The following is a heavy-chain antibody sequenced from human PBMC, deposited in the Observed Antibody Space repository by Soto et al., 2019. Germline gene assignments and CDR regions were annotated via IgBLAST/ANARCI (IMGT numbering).Heavy chain of an antibody. Sequence: QITLKESGPTLVKPTQTLTLTCTFSGFSLSTSGLGVGWIRQPPGKALDWLGIIYWYDDKPYSPALRSNFTXXXXXXXXXXXXXXXXXXXXDTAXYYCAQAYKTNWFHDGFDIWGQGTMVTVSS. CDR2: IYWYDDK. CDR3: AQAYKTNWFHDGFDI. V-gene: IGHV2-5*01. CDR1: GFSLSTSGLG. J-gene: IGHJ3*02. D-gene: IGHD1-1*01.